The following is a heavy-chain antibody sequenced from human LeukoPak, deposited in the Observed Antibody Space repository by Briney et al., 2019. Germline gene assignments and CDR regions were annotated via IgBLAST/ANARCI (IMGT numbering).Heavy chain of an antibody. CDR3: ARDWSGGYYYGIDV. CDR2: ISYDGSNK. D-gene: IGHD3-10*01. Sequence: PGGSLRLSCAASGFTFSSYAMHWVRQAPGKGLEWVAVISYDGSNKYYADSVKGRFTISRDNSKNTLYLQMNSLRAEDTAVYYCARDWSGGYYYGIDVWGQGTTVTVSS. J-gene: IGHJ6*02. V-gene: IGHV3-30-3*01. CDR1: GFTFSSYA.